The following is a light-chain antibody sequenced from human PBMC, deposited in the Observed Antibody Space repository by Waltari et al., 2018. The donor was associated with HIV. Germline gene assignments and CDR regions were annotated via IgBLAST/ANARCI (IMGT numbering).Light chain of an antibody. CDR3: QQYNTYSYT. CDR2: KAS. CDR1: QTISSW. V-gene: IGKV1-5*03. J-gene: IGKJ2*01. Sequence: DIHMTQSPSTLSASVGDRVTITCRASQTISSWLAWYQQKPGKSPKLLIYKASTLESGVPSRFSGGGSGTEFTLTISSLQPDDFATYYCQQYNTYSYTFGQGTTLEIK.